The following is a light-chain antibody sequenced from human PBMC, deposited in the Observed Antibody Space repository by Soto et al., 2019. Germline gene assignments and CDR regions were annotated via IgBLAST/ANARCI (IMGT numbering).Light chain of an antibody. CDR1: QIVLYSSNNKNY. J-gene: IGKJ4*01. CDR2: WAS. CDR3: QQYYSTPLT. V-gene: IGKV4-1*01. Sequence: DIVMTQSPDSLAVSLGERASINFNAIQIVLYSSNNKNYLAWYQQKPGQPPKLLIYWASTRESGVPDRFSGSGSGTDFTLTISSLQAEDVAVYYCQQYYSTPLTFGGGTKLDIK.